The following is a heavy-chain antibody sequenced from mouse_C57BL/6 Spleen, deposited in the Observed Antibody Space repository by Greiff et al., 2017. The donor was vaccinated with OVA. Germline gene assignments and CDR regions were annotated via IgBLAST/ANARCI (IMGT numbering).Heavy chain of an antibody. Sequence: EVQGVESGGGLVQPGGSLKLSCAASGFTFSDYYMYWVRQTPEKRLEWVAYISNGGGSTYYPDTVKGRFTLSRDNAKNTLYLQMSRLKSEDTAMYYCARRDYGSSYDAMDYWGQGTSVTVSS. D-gene: IGHD1-1*01. CDR1: GFTFSDYY. J-gene: IGHJ4*01. CDR2: ISNGGGST. CDR3: ARRDYGSSYDAMDY. V-gene: IGHV5-12*01.